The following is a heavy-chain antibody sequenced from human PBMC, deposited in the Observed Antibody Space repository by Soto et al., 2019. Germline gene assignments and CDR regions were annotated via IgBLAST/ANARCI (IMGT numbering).Heavy chain of an antibody. CDR3: SKDTNYYDSSGPGILDY. V-gene: IGHV3-23*01. J-gene: IGHJ4*02. Sequence: PGGSLRLSCAASGFTFSSYAMSWVRQAPGKGLEWVSAISGSGGSTYYADSVKGRFTISRDNSKNTLYLQMNSLRAEDTAVYYCSKDTNYYDSSGPGILDYWGQGTLVTVSS. CDR2: ISGSGGST. CDR1: GFTFSSYA. D-gene: IGHD3-22*01.